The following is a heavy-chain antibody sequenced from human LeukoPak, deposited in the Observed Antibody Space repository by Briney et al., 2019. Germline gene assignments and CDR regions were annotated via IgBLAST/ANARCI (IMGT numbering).Heavy chain of an antibody. CDR2: INPNSGGT. Sequence: AASVKVSCKASGYTFTGYYMHWVRPAPGQGLEWMGWINPNSGGTNYAQKFQGRVTMTRDTSISTAYMELSRLRSDDTAVYYCAITYDFWSGPFDYWGQGTLVTVSS. D-gene: IGHD3-3*01. J-gene: IGHJ4*02. CDR1: GYTFTGYY. V-gene: IGHV1-2*02. CDR3: AITYDFWSGPFDY.